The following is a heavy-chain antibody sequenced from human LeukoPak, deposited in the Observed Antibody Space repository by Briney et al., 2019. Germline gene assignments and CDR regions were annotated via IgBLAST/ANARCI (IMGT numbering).Heavy chain of an antibody. CDR2: IYSGGST. V-gene: IGHV3-53*01. CDR3: ARQHRDAFDI. D-gene: IGHD6-13*01. CDR1: GFTVSSNY. Sequence: GGSLRLSCAASGFTVSSNYMSWVSQAPGKGLEWVSVIYSGGSTFYADSVKGRFTISRDNSKNTLYLQMNSLRAEDTAVYYCARQHRDAFDIWGQGTMVTVSS. J-gene: IGHJ3*02.